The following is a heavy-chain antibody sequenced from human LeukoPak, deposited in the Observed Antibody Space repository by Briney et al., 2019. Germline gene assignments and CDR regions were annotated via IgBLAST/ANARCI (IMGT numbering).Heavy chain of an antibody. D-gene: IGHD4-17*01. CDR3: ARVPTTIYPYFDY. V-gene: IGHV3-48*01. J-gene: IGHJ4*02. CDR1: GFTFSSYC. Sequence: GGSLRLSCAASGFTFSSYCMNWVRQAPGKGLEWVSYSSSSSSTIYYADSVKGRFTISRDNAKNSLYLQMNRLRAEDTAVYYCARVPTTIYPYFDYWGQGTLVTVSS. CDR2: SSSSSSTI.